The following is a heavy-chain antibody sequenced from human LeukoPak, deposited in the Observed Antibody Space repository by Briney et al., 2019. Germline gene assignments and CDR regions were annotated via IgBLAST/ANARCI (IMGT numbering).Heavy chain of an antibody. CDR1: GGSFSTYY. D-gene: IGHD1-1*01. J-gene: IGHJ4*03. CDR3: ARGPTISETGYFDY. Sequence: SETLSLTCAVYGGSFSTYYWSWIRQSPGQGLEWIAEINHRGDTNYNPSVKSRVTISVDTSKNQFSLKITSLTAADTAVYYCARGPTISETGYFDYWGQGTLVTVSS. V-gene: IGHV4-34*01. CDR2: INHRGDT.